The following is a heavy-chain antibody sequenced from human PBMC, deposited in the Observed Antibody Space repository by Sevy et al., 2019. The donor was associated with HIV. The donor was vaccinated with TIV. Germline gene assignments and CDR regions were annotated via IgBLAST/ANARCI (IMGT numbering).Heavy chain of an antibody. J-gene: IGHJ6*02. CDR2: ISKSSSYI. Sequence: GGSLRLSCAASGSSFESFAMNWVRQAPGKGLEWVAYISKSSSYIYYADSVKGRFTISRDNAKNSLFLQMNSLGAEDTAIYYCTRGSGIDYYETGMDLWGQGTTVTVSS. D-gene: IGHD3-10*01. CDR3: TRGSGIDYYETGMDL. CDR1: GSSFESFA. V-gene: IGHV3-21*04.